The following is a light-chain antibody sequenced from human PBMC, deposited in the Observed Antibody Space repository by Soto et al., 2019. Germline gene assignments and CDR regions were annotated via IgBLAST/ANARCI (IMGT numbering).Light chain of an antibody. CDR1: QSIGVW. V-gene: IGKV1-5*03. CDR3: QQYINYFRT. J-gene: IGKJ1*01. Sequence: DIQMTQSPSTLSASVGDRVTITCRASQSIGVWLAWYQQKPGTSPKLLIYKTSTLDSGVPLRFSGSGSGTEFTLTISSLQPDDFATYYCQQYINYFRTFGQGTTVAIK. CDR2: KTS.